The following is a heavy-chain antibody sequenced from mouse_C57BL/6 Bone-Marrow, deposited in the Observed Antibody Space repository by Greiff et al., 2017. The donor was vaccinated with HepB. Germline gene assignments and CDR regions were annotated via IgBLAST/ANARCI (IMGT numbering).Heavy chain of an antibody. CDR3: ASVMVTKAMDY. D-gene: IGHD2-3*01. V-gene: IGHV5-12*01. CDR1: GFTFSDYY. J-gene: IGHJ4*01. CDR2: ISNGGGST. Sequence: EVNVVESGGGLVQPGGSLKLSCAASGFTFSDYYMYWVRQTPEKRLEWVAYISNGGGSTYYPDTVKGRFTISRDNAKNTLYLQMSRLKSEDTAMYYCASVMVTKAMDYWGQGTSVTVSS.